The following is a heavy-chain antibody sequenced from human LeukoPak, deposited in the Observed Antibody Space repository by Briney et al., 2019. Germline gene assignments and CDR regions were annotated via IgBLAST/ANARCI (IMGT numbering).Heavy chain of an antibody. V-gene: IGHV1-8*01. CDR3: ARAGQGIRYFDWLSTYFDY. CDR2: MNPNSGNT. Sequence: GASVKVSCKASGYTFTSYDISWVRQATGQGLEWMGWMNPNSGNTGYAQKFQGRVTMTRNTSISTAYMELSSLRSEDTAVYYCARAGQGIRYFDWLSTYFDYWGQGTLVTVSS. CDR1: GYTFTSYD. J-gene: IGHJ4*02. D-gene: IGHD3-9*01.